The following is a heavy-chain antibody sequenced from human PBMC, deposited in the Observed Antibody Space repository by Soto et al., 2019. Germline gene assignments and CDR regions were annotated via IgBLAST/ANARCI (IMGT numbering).Heavy chain of an antibody. CDR1: GYSFTSYW. J-gene: IGHJ4*02. V-gene: IGHV5-51*01. D-gene: IGHD5-12*01. CDR2: IYPGDSNT. CDR3: ATQLRYSGYEYYFDY. Sequence: GESLKISCKGSGYSFTSYWIGWVRQMPGKGLDWLGIIYPGDSNTSFSPSFQGQVTISADKSFSTAYLQWSSLKASDTAMYYCATQLRYSGYEYYFDYWCQGTLVTVSS.